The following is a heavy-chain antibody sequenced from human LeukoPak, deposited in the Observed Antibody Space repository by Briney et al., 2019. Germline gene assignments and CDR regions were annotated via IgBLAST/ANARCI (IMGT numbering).Heavy chain of an antibody. Sequence: PSETLSLTCTVSGGSISSYYWSWIRQPPGKGLEGIGYIYYSGSTNYNPSLKSRVTISVDTSKNQFSLKLSSVTAADTAVYYCASSQGLRLGEKGDLGYWGQGTLVTVSS. CDR3: ASSQGLRLGEKGDLGY. D-gene: IGHD3-16*01. V-gene: IGHV4-59*01. CDR2: IYYSGST. J-gene: IGHJ4*02. CDR1: GGSISSYY.